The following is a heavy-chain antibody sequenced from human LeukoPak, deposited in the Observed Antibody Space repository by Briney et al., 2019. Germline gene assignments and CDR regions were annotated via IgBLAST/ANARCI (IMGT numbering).Heavy chain of an antibody. J-gene: IGHJ4*02. Sequence: SETLSLTCTVAGGSIIDYYWSLIRQPPGKGLEWIGYVYYSGSTSYNPSLKSRVTISVDTSKNQFSLKVSSVTAADTALYYCARGHLVFVYWGQGTLVTVSS. V-gene: IGHV4-59*01. CDR1: GGSIIDYY. CDR3: ARGHLVFVY. CDR2: VYYSGST. D-gene: IGHD6-6*01.